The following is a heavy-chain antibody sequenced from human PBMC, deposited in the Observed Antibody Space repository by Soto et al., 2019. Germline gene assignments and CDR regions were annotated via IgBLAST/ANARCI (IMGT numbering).Heavy chain of an antibody. CDR2: IIPIFGTA. V-gene: IGHV1-69*13. Sequence: SVKVSCKASGGTFSSYAISWVRQAPGQGLEWMGGIIPIFGTANYAQKFQGRVTITADESTGTAYMELSSLRSEDTAVYYCARTPDHLKGPFDYWGQGTLVTVSS. J-gene: IGHJ4*02. CDR1: GGTFSSYA. CDR3: ARTPDHLKGPFDY.